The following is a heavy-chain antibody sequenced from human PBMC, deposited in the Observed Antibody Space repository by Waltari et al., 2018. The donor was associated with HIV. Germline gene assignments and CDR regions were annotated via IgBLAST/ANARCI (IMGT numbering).Heavy chain of an antibody. D-gene: IGHD6-19*01. Sequence: QVQLQESGPGLVKPSQTLSLTCTVSGGSISSGSYYWSWIRQPAGKGLEWIGRIYTSGSTNDHPSLKSRVTISVDTSKNQFALKLSSVTAADTAVYYCARDYARGWSSAFDIWGQGTMVTVSS. J-gene: IGHJ3*02. CDR1: GGSISSGSYY. CDR3: ARDYARGWSSAFDI. CDR2: IYTSGST. V-gene: IGHV4-61*02.